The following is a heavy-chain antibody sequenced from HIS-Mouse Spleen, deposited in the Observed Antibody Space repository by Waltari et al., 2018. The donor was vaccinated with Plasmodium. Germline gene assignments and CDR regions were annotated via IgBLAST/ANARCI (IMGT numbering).Heavy chain of an antibody. CDR2: IYYSGST. D-gene: IGHD1-26*01. CDR1: GGSISSSSYY. Sequence: QLQLQESGPELVKPSATLSLTCTVSGGSISSSSYYWGWIRQPPGKGLEWIGSIYYSGSTYYNPSLKSRVTISVDTSKNQFSLKLSSVTAADTAVYYCARRGGSYYYFDYWGQGTLVTVSS. CDR3: ARRGGSYYYFDY. V-gene: IGHV4-39*01. J-gene: IGHJ4*02.